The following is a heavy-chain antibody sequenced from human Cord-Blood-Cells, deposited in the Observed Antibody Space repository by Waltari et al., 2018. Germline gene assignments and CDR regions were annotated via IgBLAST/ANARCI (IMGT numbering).Heavy chain of an antibody. CDR1: GGSISSGDYY. CDR2: IYYSGST. CDR3: ARETAEFGDYVGWFDP. V-gene: IGHV4-30-4*08. D-gene: IGHD4-17*01. J-gene: IGHJ5*02. Sequence: QVQLQESGPGLVKPSQTLSLTCTVSGGSISSGDYYWSWIRQPPGKGLEWIGYIYYSGSTYSNPSLKSRVTISVDTSKNQFSLKLSSVTAADTAVYYCARETAEFGDYVGWFDPWGQGTLVTVSS.